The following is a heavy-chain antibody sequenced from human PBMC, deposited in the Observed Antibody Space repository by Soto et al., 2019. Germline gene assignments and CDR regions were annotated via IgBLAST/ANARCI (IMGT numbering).Heavy chain of an antibody. D-gene: IGHD1-20*01. Sequence: PSETLSLTCTVSGGSVSSGSCYWSWIRQPPGKGLEWIGYIYYSGSTNYNPSLKSRVTISVDTSKNQFSLKLSSVTAADTAVYYCAREGTYNWNDRAFDYWGQGTQVTVSS. CDR1: GGSVSSGSCY. CDR2: IYYSGST. V-gene: IGHV4-61*01. J-gene: IGHJ4*02. CDR3: AREGTYNWNDRAFDY.